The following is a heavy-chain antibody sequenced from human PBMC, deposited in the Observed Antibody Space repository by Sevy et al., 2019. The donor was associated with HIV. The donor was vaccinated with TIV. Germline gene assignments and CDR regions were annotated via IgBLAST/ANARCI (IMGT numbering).Heavy chain of an antibody. Sequence: ASVKVSCKASGHTSSDYYIQWVRQAPGQGLEWMGWINSKSGATSYPQKFQGRVTMTSDTSISTAYMELSGLRSDDTAVYYCATEYSYDYWGQGTLVTVSS. V-gene: IGHV1-2*02. J-gene: IGHJ4*02. CDR3: ATEYSYDY. CDR2: INSKSGAT. D-gene: IGHD4-4*01. CDR1: GHTSSDYY.